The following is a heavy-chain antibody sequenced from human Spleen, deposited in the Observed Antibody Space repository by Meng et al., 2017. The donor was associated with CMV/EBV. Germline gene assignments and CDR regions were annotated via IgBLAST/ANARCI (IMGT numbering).Heavy chain of an antibody. CDR1: GFTFSSYA. D-gene: IGHD1-26*01. CDR2: VSGSGGST. CDR3: AKESGRMGY. J-gene: IGHJ4*02. Sequence: GESLKIFCAASGFTFSSYAMSWVRQAPGKGLEWVSAVSGSGGSTYYADSVKGRFTISRDNSKNTLYRQMNSLRAEDTAVYYCAKESGRMGYWGQGTLVTVSS. V-gene: IGHV3-23*01.